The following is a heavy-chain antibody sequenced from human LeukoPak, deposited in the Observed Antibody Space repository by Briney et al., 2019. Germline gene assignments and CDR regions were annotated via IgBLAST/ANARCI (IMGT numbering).Heavy chain of an antibody. CDR3: ARSSVVPAAIWFDP. CDR1: AGSISSYY. CDR2: IYTSGST. J-gene: IGHJ5*02. Sequence: SETLSLTCTGSAGSISSYYWSWIRQPAGKGLEWIGRIYTSGSTNYNPSLKSRVTMSVDTSKNQFSLKLSSVTAADTAVYYCARSSVVPAAIWFDPWGQGTLVTVSS. V-gene: IGHV4-4*07. D-gene: IGHD2-2*01.